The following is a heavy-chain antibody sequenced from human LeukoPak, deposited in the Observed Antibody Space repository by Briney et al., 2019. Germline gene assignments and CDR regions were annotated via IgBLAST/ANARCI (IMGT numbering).Heavy chain of an antibody. Sequence: ASVKVSCKVFGYTFTSNYMHWVRQAPGQGPEWMGVISPSGGSTTYAQKFQGRVTLTRDMSTSTDYLELSSLRSEDTAVYYCARDLEWLYPGGAFDIWGQGTMVTVSS. D-gene: IGHD3-3*01. CDR2: ISPSGGST. J-gene: IGHJ3*02. CDR3: ARDLEWLYPGGAFDI. V-gene: IGHV1-46*01. CDR1: GYTFTSNY.